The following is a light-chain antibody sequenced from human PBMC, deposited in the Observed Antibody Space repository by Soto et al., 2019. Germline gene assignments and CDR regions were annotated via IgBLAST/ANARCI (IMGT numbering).Light chain of an antibody. V-gene: IGKV3-20*01. CDR1: QSVSSSY. J-gene: IGKJ1*01. Sequence: EIVLTQSLGTVSLSPGERATLSCRASQSVSSSYLAWYQQKPGQAPRLLIYGASSRATGIPDRFSGSGSGTDFTLTISRLEPEDFAVYYCQQYGSSPQTFRQGTKVDIK. CDR2: GAS. CDR3: QQYGSSPQT.